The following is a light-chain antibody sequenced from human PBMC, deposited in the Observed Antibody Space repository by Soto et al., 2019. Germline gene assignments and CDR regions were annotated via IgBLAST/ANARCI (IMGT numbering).Light chain of an antibody. CDR2: KVS. CDR1: QSLVHSDGIAY. V-gene: IGKV2-30*02. CDR3: MQGTHWPIT. J-gene: IGKJ5*01. Sequence: DVVMSQSPLSLAVTLEQPPSLSCRATQSLVHSDGIAYFSWFKQRXGRSPRXLSYKVSNRDSGVPARFSGSGSGTDFALKISRVEAEDVGVYYCMQGTHWPITFGQGTRLEIK.